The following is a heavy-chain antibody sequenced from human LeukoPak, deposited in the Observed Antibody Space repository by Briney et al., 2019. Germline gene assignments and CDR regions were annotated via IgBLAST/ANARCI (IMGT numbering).Heavy chain of an antibody. J-gene: IGHJ5*02. D-gene: IGHD3-22*01. CDR2: ISGSGGST. CDR1: GLTFSSYA. Sequence: PGGSLRLSCAASGLTFSSYAMSWVRQAPGKGLEWVSAISGSGGSTYYADSVKGRFTISRDNSKNTLYLQMNSLRAEDTAVYYCAKDANYYDSSGYDWFDPWGQGTLVTVSS. V-gene: IGHV3-23*01. CDR3: AKDANYYDSSGYDWFDP.